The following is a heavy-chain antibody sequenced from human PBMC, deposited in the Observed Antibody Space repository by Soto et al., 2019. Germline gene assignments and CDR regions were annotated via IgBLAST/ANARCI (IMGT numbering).Heavy chain of an antibody. D-gene: IGHD6-13*01. CDR3: AKDKGSSWYEIDF. Sequence: EVQLLESGGGLVQPGGSLRLSCAASGFTFSNYAVTWVRQAPGKGLEWVSTISGSGGSTYYADSVKGLVTISRDNSTNTLYLQMNSLRAEDTAVYYCAKDKGSSWYEIDFWGQGTLVTVSS. CDR2: ISGSGGST. V-gene: IGHV3-23*01. CDR1: GFTFSNYA. J-gene: IGHJ4*02.